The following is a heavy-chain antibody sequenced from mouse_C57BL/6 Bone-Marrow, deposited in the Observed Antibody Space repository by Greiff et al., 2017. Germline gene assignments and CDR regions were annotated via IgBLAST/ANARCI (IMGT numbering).Heavy chain of an antibody. J-gene: IGHJ2*01. CDR3: ARKVDYVALDD. Sequence: VHLVESGPGLVQPSQSLSITCTVSGFSLTSYGVHWVRQSPGKGLEWLGVIWSGGSTDYNAAFVSRLSISKDNSKTQVFFKLNSLQADDTAKYYWARKVDYVALDDWGQGTTLSVSS. V-gene: IGHV2-2*01. D-gene: IGHD2-4*01. CDR2: IWSGGST. CDR1: GFSLTSYG.